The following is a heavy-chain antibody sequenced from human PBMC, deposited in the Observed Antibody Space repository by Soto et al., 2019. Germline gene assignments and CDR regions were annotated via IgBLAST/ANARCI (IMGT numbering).Heavy chain of an antibody. CDR2: INPSGGT. CDR1: GGSFSTDY. CDR3: ARVLAARASRDFDY. V-gene: IGHV4-34*01. Sequence: QVQLQQWGAGLLKPSETLSLTCAVYGGSFSTDYWSWIRQPPGKGLEWIGEINPSGGTNYNPSLKSRVPISVATSKNQFSLKLSSVTAADTAVYYCARVLAARASRDFDYWGQGTLVTVSS. D-gene: IGHD6-6*01. J-gene: IGHJ4*02.